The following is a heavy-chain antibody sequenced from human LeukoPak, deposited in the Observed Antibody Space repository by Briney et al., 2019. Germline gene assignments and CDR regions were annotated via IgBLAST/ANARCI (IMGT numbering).Heavy chain of an antibody. CDR2: IYYSGST. V-gene: IGHV4-59*01. J-gene: IGHJ4*02. CDR1: GGSISSYY. Sequence: PSETLSLTCTVSGGSISSYYWSWIRQPPGKGLEWIGYIYYSGSTNYNPSLKSRVTISVDTSKNQFSLKLSSVTAADTAVYYCARTSGSYFGETFDYWGQGTLATVSS. D-gene: IGHD1-26*01. CDR3: ARTSGSYFGETFDY.